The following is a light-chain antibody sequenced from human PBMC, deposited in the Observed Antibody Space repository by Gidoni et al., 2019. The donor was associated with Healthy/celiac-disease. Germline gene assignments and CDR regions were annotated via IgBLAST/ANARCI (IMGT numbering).Light chain of an antibody. CDR3: QQYNSYPIFT. J-gene: IGKJ3*01. CDR1: QSISSW. V-gene: IGKV1-5*03. Sequence: DIQMTQSPSTLSASVGDRVTITCRASQSISSWLAWYQQKPGKAPKLLIYKASSLESGVPSRFSGSGSVTEFTLTISSLQPDDFATYYCQQYNSYPIFTFGPGTKVDIK. CDR2: KAS.